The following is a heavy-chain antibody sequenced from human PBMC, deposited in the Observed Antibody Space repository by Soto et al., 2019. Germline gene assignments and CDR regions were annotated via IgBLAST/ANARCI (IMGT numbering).Heavy chain of an antibody. CDR1: GFTFSSYS. J-gene: IGHJ4*02. Sequence: GGSLRLSCAASGFTFSSYSMNWVRQAPGKGLEWVSYISSSSSTIYYADSVKGRFTISRDNAKNSLYLQMNSLRDEDTAVYYCARGALFVGYYYDSTYFDYWGQGTLVTVSS. CDR2: ISSSSSTI. D-gene: IGHD3-22*01. CDR3: ARGALFVGYYYDSTYFDY. V-gene: IGHV3-48*02.